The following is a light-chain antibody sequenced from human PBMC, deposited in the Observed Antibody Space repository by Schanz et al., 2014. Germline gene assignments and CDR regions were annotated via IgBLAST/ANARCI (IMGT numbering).Light chain of an antibody. J-gene: IGLJ3*02. CDR2: QVT. CDR1: TNDVGGYNY. Sequence: QSALTQPPSASGSPGQSVTISCTGTTNDVGGYNYVSWYQQHPGKAPKVMISQVTKRPSGVPDRFSGSKSGNTASLTVSGLQAEDEADYYCNSFTSSHTHVFGGGTKLTVL. CDR3: NSFTSSHTHV. V-gene: IGLV2-8*01.